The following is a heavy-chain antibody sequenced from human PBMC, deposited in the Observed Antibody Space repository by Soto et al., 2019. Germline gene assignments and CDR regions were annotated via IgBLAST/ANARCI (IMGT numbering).Heavy chain of an antibody. D-gene: IGHD2-15*01. CDR3: ARGRVSTPTFDY. J-gene: IGHJ4*02. CDR2: IYPSDSDT. Sequence: ESLKISCKGSGYNFAGYWIAWVRQMPGKGLELMGIIYPSDSDTRYRPSFQGQVTISADKSISSAYLQWSSLRASDTAMYYCARGRVSTPTFDYWGQGTPVTVSS. CDR1: GYNFAGYW. V-gene: IGHV5-51*01.